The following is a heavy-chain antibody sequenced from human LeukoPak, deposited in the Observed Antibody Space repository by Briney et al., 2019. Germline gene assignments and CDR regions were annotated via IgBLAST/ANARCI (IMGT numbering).Heavy chain of an antibody. CDR2: ISGPGDKT. CDR1: GFTSTRYD. J-gene: IGHJ4*02. V-gene: IGHV3-23*01. D-gene: IGHD6-19*01. CDR3: AREAASSSGWYLVY. Sequence: PGGSPRLSCETSGFTSTRYDISWVRHTPGKGLEWISTISGPGDKTYYADSVKGRFTISRDNSKNTVYLQMSSLRAGDTAIYYCAREAASSSGWYLVYWGQGTLVTVSS.